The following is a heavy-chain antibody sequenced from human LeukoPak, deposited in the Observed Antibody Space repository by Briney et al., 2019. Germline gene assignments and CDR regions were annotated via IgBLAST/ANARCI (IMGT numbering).Heavy chain of an antibody. Sequence: GGSLRLSCAASGFTFSSYGMHWVRQAPGKGLEWVAFIRYDGSNKYYADSVKGRFTISRDNSKNTLYLQMNSLRAEDTAVYYCARGHSIGPNWFDPWGQGTLVTVSS. D-gene: IGHD6-25*01. CDR3: ARGHSIGPNWFDP. CDR2: IRYDGSNK. J-gene: IGHJ5*02. CDR1: GFTFSSYG. V-gene: IGHV3-30*02.